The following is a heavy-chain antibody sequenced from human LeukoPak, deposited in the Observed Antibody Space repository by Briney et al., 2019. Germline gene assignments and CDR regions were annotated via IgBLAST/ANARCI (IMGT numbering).Heavy chain of an antibody. J-gene: IGHJ6*02. CDR2: ISYDGSNK. D-gene: IGHD3-10*01. CDR1: GFTFSSYG. CDR3: AKASHALLWFGELSMDV. Sequence: GRSLRLSCAASGFTFSSYGMHWVRQAPGKGLEWVAVISYDGSNKYYADSVKGRFTISRDNSKNTLYLQMNSLRAEDTAVYYCAKASHALLWFGELSMDVWGQGTTVTVSS. V-gene: IGHV3-30*18.